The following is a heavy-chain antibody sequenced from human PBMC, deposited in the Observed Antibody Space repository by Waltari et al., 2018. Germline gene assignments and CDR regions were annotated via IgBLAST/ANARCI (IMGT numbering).Heavy chain of an antibody. CDR1: GYDFTNYW. V-gene: IGHV5-51*01. Sequence: EVQLVQFGAEVKKPGESLKISCKASGYDFTNYWIGWVRQMPGKGLEWMGIIYPGDSDTRYSPSFQGQVTMSVDKSISTAYLQWSSLRSEDTAVYYCARDVVEMATPGGFLQHWGQGTLVTVSS. CDR3: ARDVVEMATPGGFLQH. CDR2: IYPGDSDT. D-gene: IGHD2-21*01. J-gene: IGHJ1*01.